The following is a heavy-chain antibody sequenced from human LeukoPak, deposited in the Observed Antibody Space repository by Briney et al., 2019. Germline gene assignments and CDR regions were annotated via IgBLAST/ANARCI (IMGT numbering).Heavy chain of an antibody. J-gene: IGHJ5*02. CDR1: GGSISSYY. CDR3: ARDRIHYDP. CDR2: IYYSGST. Sequence: RPSETLSLTCTVSGGSISSYYWSWIRQPPGKGLEWIGYIYYSGSTNYNPSLKSRVTISVDTSKNQFSLKLSSVTAADTAVYYCARDRIHYDPWGQGTLVTVSS. V-gene: IGHV4-59*01. D-gene: IGHD5-18*01.